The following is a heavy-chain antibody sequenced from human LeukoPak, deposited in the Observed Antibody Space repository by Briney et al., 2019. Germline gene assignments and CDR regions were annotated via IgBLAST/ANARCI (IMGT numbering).Heavy chain of an antibody. CDR2: ISGSGSST. D-gene: IGHD1-26*01. CDR1: AFTFSSYA. V-gene: IGHV3-23*01. CDR3: AEDPSGSYHGDY. J-gene: IGHJ4*02. Sequence: GGSLRLSCAASAFTFSSYAMSWVRQAPGKGLEWVSTISGSGSSTYYADSVKGRFTISRDNSKNTLYLQMNSLRAEDTAVYYCAEDPSGSYHGDYWGQGTLVTVSS.